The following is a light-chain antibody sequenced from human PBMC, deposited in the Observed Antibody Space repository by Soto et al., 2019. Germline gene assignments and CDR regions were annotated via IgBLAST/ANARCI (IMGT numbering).Light chain of an antibody. CDR3: QCYDSSLSGSG. Sequence: QSVLTQPPSVSGAPGQRVTISCTGSSSNIGAGYDVHWYQQLPGTAPKLLIYGNSNRPSGVPDRFSGSKSGTSASLAITGLQAEDEADYYCQCYDSSLSGSGFGGGTKLPVL. CDR1: SSNIGAGYD. V-gene: IGLV1-40*01. CDR2: GNS. J-gene: IGLJ2*01.